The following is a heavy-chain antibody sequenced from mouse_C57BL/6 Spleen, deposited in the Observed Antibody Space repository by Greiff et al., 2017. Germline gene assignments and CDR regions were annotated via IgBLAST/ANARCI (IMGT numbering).Heavy chain of an antibody. CDR2: ISNGGGST. V-gene: IGHV5-12*01. CDR3: ARHNWDWYFDV. J-gene: IGHJ1*03. CDR1: GFTFSDYY. Sequence: EVQRVESGGGLVQPGGSLKLSCAASGFTFSDYYMYWVRQTPEKRLEWVAYISNGGGSTYYPDTVKGRFTISRDNAKNTLYLQMSRLKSEDTAMYYCARHNWDWYFDVWGTGTTVTVSS. D-gene: IGHD4-1*01.